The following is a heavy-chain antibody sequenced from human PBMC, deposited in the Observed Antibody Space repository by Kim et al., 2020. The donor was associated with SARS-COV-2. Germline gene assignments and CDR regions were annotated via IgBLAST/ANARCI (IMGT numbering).Heavy chain of an antibody. CDR3: TKVSPLYYFASGNGGYYHS. V-gene: IGHV3-23*01. Sequence: GGSLRLSCAASGFTFSSYAMAWVRQAPGKGLQWVSTISGSGGSSGSTYYADSVKGRFTISRDNSKNTVYLQTNSLRAEDTAVYYCTKVSPLYYFASGNGGYYHSWGQGTLVTVSS. CDR2: ISGSGGSSGST. J-gene: IGHJ4*02. D-gene: IGHD3-10*01. CDR1: GFTFSSYA.